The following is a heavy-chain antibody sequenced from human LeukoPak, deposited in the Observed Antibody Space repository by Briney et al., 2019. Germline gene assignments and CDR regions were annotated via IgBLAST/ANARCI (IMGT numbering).Heavy chain of an antibody. V-gene: IGHV1-8*01. J-gene: IGHJ3*02. D-gene: IGHD4-11*01. Sequence: GASVKVSCKASGYTFTNFDINWVRQATGQGLEWMGWMNPKTGNTGSAQKFQGRVTITGNTSISTAYMELSSLRSEDTAVYYCVRIYYSNAFDIWGQGTMVTVPS. CDR3: VRIYYSNAFDI. CDR2: MNPKTGNT. CDR1: GYTFTNFD.